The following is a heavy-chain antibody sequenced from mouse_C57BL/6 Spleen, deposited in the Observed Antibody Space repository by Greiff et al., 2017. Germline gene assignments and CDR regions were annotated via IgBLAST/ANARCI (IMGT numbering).Heavy chain of an antibody. V-gene: IGHV5-4*01. Sequence: EVMLVESGGGLVKPGGSLKLSCAASGFTFSSYAMSWVRQTPEKRLEWVATISDGGSYTYYPDNVKGRFTISRDNAKNNLYLQMSHLKPEDTAMYYCAREREEVATNAMDYWGQGTSVTVSS. J-gene: IGHJ4*01. CDR1: GFTFSSYA. CDR3: AREREEVATNAMDY. D-gene: IGHD1-1*01. CDR2: ISDGGSYT.